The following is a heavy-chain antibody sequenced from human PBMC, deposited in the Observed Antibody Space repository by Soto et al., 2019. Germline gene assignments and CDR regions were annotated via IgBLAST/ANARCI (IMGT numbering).Heavy chain of an antibody. Sequence: SETLSLSCPVSGGSISSSSYYGGWIRQPPGKGLEWIGSIYYSGSTYYNPSLKSRVTMSVDTSNNQFSLKLSSVTAGDTAVYYCAGLIAVVVATVDYWAQGTLVTVS. CDR1: GGSISSSSYY. D-gene: IGHD2-15*01. CDR2: IYYSGST. CDR3: AGLIAVVVATVDY. V-gene: IGHV4-39*01. J-gene: IGHJ4*02.